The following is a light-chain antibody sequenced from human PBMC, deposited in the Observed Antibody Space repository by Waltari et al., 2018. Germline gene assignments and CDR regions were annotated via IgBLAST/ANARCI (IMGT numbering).Light chain of an antibody. CDR1: QSIGRY. Sequence: ELVLTQSPGTLSLSPGERATLPCRASQSIGRYLIWYQQKPGPAPRLLIYGASSRAAGIPDRFSGSGSGTDFSLTISRLEPEDFAVYYCQNHERLPAVFGQGTKVEIK. J-gene: IGKJ1*01. CDR3: QNHERLPAV. CDR2: GAS. V-gene: IGKV3-20*01.